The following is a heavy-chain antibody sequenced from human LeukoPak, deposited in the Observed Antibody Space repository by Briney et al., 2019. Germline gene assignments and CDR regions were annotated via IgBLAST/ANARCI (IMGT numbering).Heavy chain of an antibody. V-gene: IGHV3-21*01. Sequence: GGSLRLSCEASGFTFTIYRMTWVRQAPGKGLEWVSIISSGSSAIFSADALKGRFTISRDDAKNLLYLDMNSLRAEDTAVYYCAREILAPGKTHDYWGQGTLVTVSS. J-gene: IGHJ4*02. CDR2: ISSGSSAI. CDR3: AREILAPGKTHDY. CDR1: GFTFTIYR.